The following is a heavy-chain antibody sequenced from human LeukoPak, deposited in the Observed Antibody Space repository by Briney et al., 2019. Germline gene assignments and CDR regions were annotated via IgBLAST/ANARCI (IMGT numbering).Heavy chain of an antibody. D-gene: IGHD6-13*01. CDR3: ARIAAAYRRHFDY. J-gene: IGHJ4*02. CDR1: GGSFSGYY. V-gene: IGHV4-34*01. Sequence: SETLSLTCAVYGGSFSGYYWSWIRQPPGKGLEWIGEINHSGSTNYNPSLKSRVTISVDTSKNQFSLKLSSVTAADTAVYYCARIAAAYRRHFDYWGQGTLVTVSS. CDR2: INHSGST.